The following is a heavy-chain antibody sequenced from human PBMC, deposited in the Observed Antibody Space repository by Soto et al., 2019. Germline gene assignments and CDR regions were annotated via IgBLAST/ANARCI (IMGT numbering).Heavy chain of an antibody. J-gene: IGHJ4*02. CDR2: IYPGDSEI. D-gene: IGHD6-19*01. V-gene: IGHV5-51*01. Sequence: GESLKISCKGYGYSFTSNWIGWVRQMPGKGLEWMGIIYPGDSEIRYSPAFQGQVTMSADKSTTTAYLQWSSLKASDTAMYYCVRSANGGWYMFDYWGLGIPVTVSS. CDR1: GYSFTSNW. CDR3: VRSANGGWYMFDY.